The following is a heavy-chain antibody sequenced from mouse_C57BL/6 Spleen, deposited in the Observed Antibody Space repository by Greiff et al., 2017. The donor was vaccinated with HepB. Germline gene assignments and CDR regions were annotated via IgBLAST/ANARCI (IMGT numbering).Heavy chain of an antibody. CDR2: IWTGGGT. J-gene: IGHJ4*01. Sequence: VQVVESGPGLVAPSQSLSITCTVSGFSLTSYAISWVRQPPGKGLEWLGVIWTGGGTNYNSALKSRLSISKDNSKSQVFLKMNSLQTDDTARYYCARYSFTDYAKGGYYAMDYWGQGTSVTVSS. CDR3: ARYSFTDYAKGGYYAMDY. CDR1: GFSLTSYA. V-gene: IGHV2-9-1*01. D-gene: IGHD1-1*02.